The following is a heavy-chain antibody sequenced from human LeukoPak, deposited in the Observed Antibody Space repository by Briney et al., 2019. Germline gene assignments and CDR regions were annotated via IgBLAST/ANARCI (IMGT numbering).Heavy chain of an antibody. D-gene: IGHD1-26*01. Sequence: GASVKVSCKASGYTFTSYYIQRVRQAPGQGLEWMGIINPNSSYTIYAQKFQGRVTMTRDMSTNTVYMELSSLVSEDTAVYYCARDHDVGPTFDYWGQGTLVTVSS. V-gene: IGHV1-46*01. CDR2: INPNSSYT. CDR1: GYTFTSYY. J-gene: IGHJ4*02. CDR3: ARDHDVGPTFDY.